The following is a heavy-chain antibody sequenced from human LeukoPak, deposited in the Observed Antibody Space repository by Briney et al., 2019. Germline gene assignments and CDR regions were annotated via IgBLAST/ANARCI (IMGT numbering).Heavy chain of an antibody. CDR2: INSDGSST. D-gene: IGHD2-2*01. CDR1: GFTFSSYW. Sequence: PPGGSLRLSCAASGFTFSSYWMHWVRQAPGKGLVWVSRINSDGSSTSYADSVKGRFTISRDNAKNTLYLQMNSLRAEDTAVYYCARGHRSYQLDYWGQGTLVTVSS. V-gene: IGHV3-74*01. CDR3: ARGHRSYQLDY. J-gene: IGHJ4*02.